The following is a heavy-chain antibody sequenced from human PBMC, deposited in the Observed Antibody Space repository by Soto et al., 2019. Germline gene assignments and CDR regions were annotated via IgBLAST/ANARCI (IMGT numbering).Heavy chain of an antibody. V-gene: IGHV1-18*01. CDR3: ARGSYYYDSSGYYHY. J-gene: IGHJ4*02. D-gene: IGHD3-22*01. CDR2: ISAYNGNT. CDR1: GYTFTSYG. Sequence: GGPVKVSCKASGYTFTSYGISWVRQAPGQGLEWMGWISAYNGNTNYAQKLQGRVTMTTDTSTSTAYMELRSLRSDDTAVYYCARGSYYYDSSGYYHYWGQGTLVTVSS.